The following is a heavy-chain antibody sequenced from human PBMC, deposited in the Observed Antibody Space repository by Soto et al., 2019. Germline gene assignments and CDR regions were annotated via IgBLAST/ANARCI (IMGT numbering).Heavy chain of an antibody. CDR3: ARDSDYGEDYNHGMDV. CDR1: GFTFSIHW. Sequence: QPGGSLRLSCAASGFTFSIHWMSWVRQAPGNGLEWVANIKQDGSEKNYVDSVKGRFTISRDNAKNSLYLQMNSLRAEDTAVYFCARDSDYGEDYNHGMDVWGQGTTVTVSS. D-gene: IGHD4-17*01. CDR2: IKQDGSEK. V-gene: IGHV3-7*01. J-gene: IGHJ6*02.